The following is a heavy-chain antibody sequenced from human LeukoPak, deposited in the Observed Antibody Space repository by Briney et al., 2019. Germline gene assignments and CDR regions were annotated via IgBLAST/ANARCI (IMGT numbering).Heavy chain of an antibody. CDR1: GGSISNYY. CDR2: MNYNGNT. CDR3: ARHSETCSGAYCFLDYFDY. V-gene: IGHV4-59*08. J-gene: IGHJ4*02. Sequence: PSETLSLTCTVSGGSISNYYWSWIRQPPGKGLEWIGYMNYNGNTDYNPSLRNRLSMSVDTPKNHCSLRLSSVTAADTALFFYARHSETCSGAYCFLDYFDYWGQGILVTVSS. D-gene: IGHD2-15*01.